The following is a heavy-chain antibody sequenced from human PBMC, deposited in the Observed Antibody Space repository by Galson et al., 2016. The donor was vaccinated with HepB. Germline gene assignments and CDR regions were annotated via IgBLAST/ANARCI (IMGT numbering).Heavy chain of an antibody. D-gene: IGHD3-3*01. J-gene: IGHJ6*02. CDR1: GFTFSRHG. CDR3: AKDIQSDFWSGFEPDYYYGMDV. V-gene: IGHV3-30*18. Sequence: AASGFTFSRHGMHWVRQAPGKGLEWVAVISYDGSIKYYVDSVKGRFTISRDNSKNTLYLQMNTLRVEDTAVYYCAKDIQSDFWSGFEPDYYYGMDVWGQGTTVTVSS. CDR2: ISYDGSIK.